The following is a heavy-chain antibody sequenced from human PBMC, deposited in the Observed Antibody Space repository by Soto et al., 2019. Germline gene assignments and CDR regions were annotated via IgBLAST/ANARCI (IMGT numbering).Heavy chain of an antibody. CDR2: ISAYNGNT. D-gene: IGHD3-9*01. J-gene: IGHJ4*02. V-gene: IGHV1-18*01. Sequence: QVQLVQSGAEVKKPGASVKVSCKASGYTFTSYGISWVRQAPGQGLEWMGWISAYNGNTNYAQKLQGRVTMTTDTCTSTAYMELRSLRSDDTAVYYCARGDEGDLRSFDWLLPEYYWGQGTLVTVSS. CDR1: GYTFTSYG. CDR3: ARGDEGDLRSFDWLLPEYY.